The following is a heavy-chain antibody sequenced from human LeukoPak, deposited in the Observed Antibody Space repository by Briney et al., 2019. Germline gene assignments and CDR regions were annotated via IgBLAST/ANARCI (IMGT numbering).Heavy chain of an antibody. Sequence: SETLSLTCAVSGGSISSGGYSWSRIRQPPGKGLEWIGYIYYSGSTNYNPSLKSRVTISVDTSKNQFSLKLSSVTAADTAVYYCARGSYYHDSSGYQQPFDYWGQGTLVTVSS. CDR1: GGSISSGGYS. J-gene: IGHJ4*02. CDR3: ARGSYYHDSSGYQQPFDY. D-gene: IGHD3-22*01. V-gene: IGHV4-61*08. CDR2: IYYSGST.